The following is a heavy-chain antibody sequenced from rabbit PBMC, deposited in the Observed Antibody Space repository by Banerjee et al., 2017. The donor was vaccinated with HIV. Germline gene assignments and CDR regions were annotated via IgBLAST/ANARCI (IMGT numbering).Heavy chain of an antibody. CDR2: IDAGSSGST. CDR1: GFDLSSSYW. Sequence: QEQLEESGGDLVKPEGSLTLTCTASGFDLSSSYWICWVRQAPGKGLEWIACIDAGSSGSTWYASWAKGRFTISKTSSTTVTLQMTSLTAADTATYFCARDLAGVIGWNFNLWGPGTLVTVS. J-gene: IGHJ4*01. CDR3: ARDLAGVIGWNFNL. D-gene: IGHD4-1*01. V-gene: IGHV1S45*01.